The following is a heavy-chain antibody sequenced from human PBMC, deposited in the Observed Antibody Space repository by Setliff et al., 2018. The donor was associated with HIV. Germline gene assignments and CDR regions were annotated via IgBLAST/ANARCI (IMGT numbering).Heavy chain of an antibody. D-gene: IGHD1-26*01. CDR2: IYYTGRT. V-gene: IGHV4-38-2*01. CDR1: GYSISSNHY. Sequence: SETLSLTCAVSGYSISSNHYWSWIRQPPGKGLEWIGYIYYTGRTKYNPSLKSRVTIPVDRSKNQFSLKLTSVTAADTAVYYCARGQDLGATGTGYYYYYMDVWGKGTTVTVSS. J-gene: IGHJ6*03. CDR3: ARGQDLGATGTGYYYYYMDV.